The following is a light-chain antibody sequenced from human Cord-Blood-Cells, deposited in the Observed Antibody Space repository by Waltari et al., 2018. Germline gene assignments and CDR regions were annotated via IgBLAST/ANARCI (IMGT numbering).Light chain of an antibody. J-gene: IGKJ5*01. CDR3: QQCYSTPIT. CDR2: AAS. CDR1: QSISSY. V-gene: IGKV1-39*01. Sequence: DIQMTQSPSSLSASVGDRVTITCRASQSISSYLHWYQQKPGKAPKLLIYAASSLQSGVPSRFSGSGSGTDFTLTISSLQSEDFATYYCQQCYSTPITFGQGTRLEIK.